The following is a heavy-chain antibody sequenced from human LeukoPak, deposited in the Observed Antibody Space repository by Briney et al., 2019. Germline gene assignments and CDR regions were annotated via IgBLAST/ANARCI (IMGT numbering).Heavy chain of an antibody. CDR2: IYYSGSS. J-gene: IGHJ4*02. V-gene: IGHV4-59*12. CDR3: ARGVEGFDY. CDR1: GGSISNYY. Sequence: SSETLSLTCTVSGGSISNYYWSWIRQPPGKGLEWIGYIYYSGSSTYNPSLKSRVTFSLDRSKNQFSLELSSVTAADTAVYYCARGVEGFDYWGQGTLVTVSS.